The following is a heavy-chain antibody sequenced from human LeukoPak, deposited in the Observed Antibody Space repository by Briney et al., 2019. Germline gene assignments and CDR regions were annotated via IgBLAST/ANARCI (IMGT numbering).Heavy chain of an antibody. J-gene: IGHJ5*02. CDR2: INSDGSST. V-gene: IGHV3-74*01. Sequence: GGSLRLSCAASGFTFSSHWMHWVRQAPGKGLVWVSRINSDGSSTRYADSVKGRFTISRDNAKNTLYLQMNSLRAEDTAVYYCARDRGVRGGAVNWFDPWGQGTLVTVSS. CDR3: ARDRGVRGGAVNWFDP. CDR1: GFTFSSHW. D-gene: IGHD3-10*01.